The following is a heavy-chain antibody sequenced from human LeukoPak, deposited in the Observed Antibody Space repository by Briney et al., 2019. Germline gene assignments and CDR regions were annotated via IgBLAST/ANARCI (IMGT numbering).Heavy chain of an antibody. D-gene: IGHD2-21*02. Sequence: SSETLSLTCTVSGGSISSYYWSWIRQPPGKGLEWIGYIYYSGSTNYNPSLKSRVTISVDTSKNQFSLKLSSVTAADTAVYYCARGDWNSYDYWGQGTLVTVSS. CDR3: ARGDWNSYDY. CDR1: GGSISSYY. CDR2: IYYSGST. J-gene: IGHJ4*02. V-gene: IGHV4-59*01.